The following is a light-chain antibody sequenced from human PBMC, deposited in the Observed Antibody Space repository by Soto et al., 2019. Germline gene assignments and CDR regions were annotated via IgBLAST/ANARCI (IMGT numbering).Light chain of an antibody. CDR1: QSLLHSDGKTY. Sequence: VLTQTPLSLSVTPGQPASISCKSSQSLLHSDGKTYLYWFLQKPGQPPQLQIYEGFKRFAGAPDRFSGSASRTDFTLQISRVEAEDGGLYFCMQSSQLPITFGQGTRLDIK. V-gene: IGKV2D-29*01. CDR2: EGF. J-gene: IGKJ5*01. CDR3: MQSSQLPIT.